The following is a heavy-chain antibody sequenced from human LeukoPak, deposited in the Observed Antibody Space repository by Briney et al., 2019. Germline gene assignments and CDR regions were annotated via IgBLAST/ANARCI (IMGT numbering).Heavy chain of an antibody. J-gene: IGHJ3*02. V-gene: IGHV3-66*01. CDR2: IYTGNST. Sequence: PGGSLRLSCAASRFTVTSNYMSWVRQAPGKGLEWVSVIYTGNSTYYADSVKGRFTISRDNSKNTLYLQMNSLRAEDTAMYYCARFENDYYSIDALDIWGQGTMVTVSS. CDR1: RFTVTSNY. D-gene: IGHD3-22*01. CDR3: ARFENDYYSIDALDI.